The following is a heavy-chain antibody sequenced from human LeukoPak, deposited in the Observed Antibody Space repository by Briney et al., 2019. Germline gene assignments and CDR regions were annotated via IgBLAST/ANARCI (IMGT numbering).Heavy chain of an antibody. D-gene: IGHD5-18*01. CDR2: ISANGSST. CDR3: SRGRGYMYGYDY. J-gene: IGHJ4*02. CDR1: GFIFSNYD. Sequence: PGGSLRLSCAASGFIFSNYDMHWVRQAPGKGLEYVSHISANGSSTYYAISVKGRFTISRDNAKNTLYLQMGSLRADDMAVYYCSRGRGYMYGYDYRGQGTMVTVCS. V-gene: IGHV3-64*01.